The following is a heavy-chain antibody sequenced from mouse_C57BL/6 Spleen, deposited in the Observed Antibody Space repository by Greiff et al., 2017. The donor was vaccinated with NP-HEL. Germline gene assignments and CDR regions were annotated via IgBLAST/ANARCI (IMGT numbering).Heavy chain of an antibody. Sequence: VHVKQSGPELVKPGASVKMSCKASGYTFTDYNMHWVKQSHGKSLEWIGYINPNNGGTSYNQKFKGKATLTVNKSSSTAYMELRSLTSEDSAVYYCAIYDYDGAYWGQGTLVTVSA. CDR1: GYTFTDYN. CDR2: INPNNGGT. CDR3: AIYDYDGAY. D-gene: IGHD2-4*01. J-gene: IGHJ3*01. V-gene: IGHV1-22*01.